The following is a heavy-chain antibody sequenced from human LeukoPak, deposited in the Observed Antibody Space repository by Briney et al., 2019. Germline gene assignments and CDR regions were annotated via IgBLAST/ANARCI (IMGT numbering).Heavy chain of an antibody. D-gene: IGHD2-15*01. V-gene: IGHV1-8*01. J-gene: IGHJ4*02. CDR3: AGDSRVRRYCSGGSCYSAQDY. Sequence: ASVKVSCKASGYTFTSYDINWVRQATGQGLEWMGWMNPNSGNTGYAQKFQGRVTMTRNTSISTAYMELSSLRSDDTAAYYCAGDSRVRRYCSGGSCYSAQDYWGQGTLVTVSS. CDR1: GYTFTSYD. CDR2: MNPNSGNT.